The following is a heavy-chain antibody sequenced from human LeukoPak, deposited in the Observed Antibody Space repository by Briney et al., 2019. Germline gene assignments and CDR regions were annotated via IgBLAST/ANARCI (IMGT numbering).Heavy chain of an antibody. Sequence: ASVKVSCKASGYTFTSYYMHWVRQAPGQGLEWMGWMNPNSGNTGYAQKFQGRVTMTRNTSISTAYMELSSLRSEDTAVYYCARVYSSSWFTTSYYYYMDVWGKGTTVTISS. D-gene: IGHD6-13*01. CDR1: GYTFTSYY. V-gene: IGHV1-8*02. CDR3: ARVYSSSWFTTSYYYYMDV. CDR2: MNPNSGNT. J-gene: IGHJ6*03.